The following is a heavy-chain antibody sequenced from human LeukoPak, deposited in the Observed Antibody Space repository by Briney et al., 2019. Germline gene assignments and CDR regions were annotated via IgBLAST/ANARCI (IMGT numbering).Heavy chain of an antibody. CDR3: ARSPDYFYHMDV. Sequence: SETLSLTCAVSGYSIRSGYYWGCIRRVPGKGLEWIATIYHSGSTYYNPSLKSRVTISVDTGKNQFSLKVSSVTAADTAVYYCARSPDYFYHMDVWGKGTTVTVSS. J-gene: IGHJ6*03. CDR2: IYHSGST. V-gene: IGHV4-38-2*01. CDR1: GYSIRSGYY.